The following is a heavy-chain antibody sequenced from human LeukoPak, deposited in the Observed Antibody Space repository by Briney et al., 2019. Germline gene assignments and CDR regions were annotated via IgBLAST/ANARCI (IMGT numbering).Heavy chain of an antibody. CDR3: AKDSPPRYSGSPPAY. Sequence: GGSLRLSCAASRFTFSSYWMSWVRQAPGKGLEWVANIKQDGSEKYYVDSVKGRFTISRDNAKNSLYLQLNSLRAEDTAVYYCAKDSPPRYSGSPPAYWGQGTLVTVSS. CDR1: RFTFSSYW. CDR2: IKQDGSEK. D-gene: IGHD1-26*01. J-gene: IGHJ4*02. V-gene: IGHV3-7*03.